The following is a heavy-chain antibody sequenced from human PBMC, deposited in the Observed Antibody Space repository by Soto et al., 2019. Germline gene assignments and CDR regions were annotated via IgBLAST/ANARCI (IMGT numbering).Heavy chain of an antibody. D-gene: IGHD2-15*01. V-gene: IGHV4-59*01. Sequence: PSETLSLTCTVSGGSISNYYWNWIRQSPGKGLEWIGYIYSSGSTHYNPSLQNRVTISIDTSKNQFSLKLSSVTAADTAVYYCARGFYCSGGSCYHGGFDYWGQGTLVTVSS. CDR3: ARGFYCSGGSCYHGGFDY. CDR2: IYSSGST. J-gene: IGHJ4*02. CDR1: GGSISNYY.